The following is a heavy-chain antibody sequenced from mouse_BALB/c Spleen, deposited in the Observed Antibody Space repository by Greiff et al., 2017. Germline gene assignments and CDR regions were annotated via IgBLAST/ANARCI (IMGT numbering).Heavy chain of an antibody. CDR3: ARSGGPYAMDY. D-gene: IGHD4-1*01. V-gene: IGHV1-54*01. CDR1: GYAFTNYL. J-gene: IGHJ4*01. CDR2: INPGSGGT. Sequence: VKLMESGAELVRPGTSVKVSCKASGYAFTNYLIEWVKQRPGQGLEWIGVINPGSGGTNYNEKFKGKATLTADKSSSTAYMQLSSLTSDDSAVYFCARSGGPYAMDYWGQGTSVTVSS.